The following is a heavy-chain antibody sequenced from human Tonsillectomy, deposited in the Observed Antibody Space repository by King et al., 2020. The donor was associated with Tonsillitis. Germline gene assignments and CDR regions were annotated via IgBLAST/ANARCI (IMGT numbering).Heavy chain of an antibody. J-gene: IGHJ4*02. CDR1: GFTFGDYA. V-gene: IGHV3-49*04. D-gene: IGHD3-3*01. CDR3: TREMGWSYSFDY. CDR2: IRSKAYGGTT. Sequence: VQLVESGGGLVQPGRSLRLSCTASGFTFGDYAMSWVRQAPGKGLEWVGFIRSKAYGGTTEDAASVKGRFTITRDDSKRIAYLQLNSLKTEDTAVYYCTREMGWSYSFDYWGQGTLVTVSS.